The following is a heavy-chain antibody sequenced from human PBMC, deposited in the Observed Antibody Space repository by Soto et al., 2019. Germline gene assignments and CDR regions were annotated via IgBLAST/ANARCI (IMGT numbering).Heavy chain of an antibody. D-gene: IGHD3-22*01. CDR3: ASDLDSSGYFDY. J-gene: IGHJ4*02. V-gene: IGHV6-1*01. Sequence: SQTLSLTCAISGDSVSSNSAAWNWIRQSPSGGLEWLGRTYYRSKWYNDSAVSVESRITINPDTSKNQFSLQLNSVTPEDTAVYYCASDLDSSGYFDYWGQGPLVTVSS. CDR1: GDSVSSNSAA. CDR2: TYYRSKWYN.